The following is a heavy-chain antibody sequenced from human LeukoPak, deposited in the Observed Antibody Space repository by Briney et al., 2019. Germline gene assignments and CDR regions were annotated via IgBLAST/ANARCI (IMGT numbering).Heavy chain of an antibody. CDR3: ARDNSPRAFDI. V-gene: IGHV1-46*01. J-gene: IGHJ3*02. CDR2: INPNGGST. CDR1: GYTFTSYG. D-gene: IGHD2-21*01. Sequence: GASVKVSCKASGYTFTSYGISWVRQAPGQGLEWMGIINPNGGSTSYAQRFQGRVTMTSDAFTNTVYMELSSLRPEDTAIFYCARDNSPRAFDIWGQGTMVTVSS.